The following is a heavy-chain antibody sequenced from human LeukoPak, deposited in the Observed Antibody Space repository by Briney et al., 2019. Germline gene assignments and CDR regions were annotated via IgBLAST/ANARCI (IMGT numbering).Heavy chain of an antibody. CDR2: IRYDGSNK. CDR3: ATTGNTAIA. D-gene: IGHD5-18*01. CDR1: GFTCSGDG. Sequence: SLRCSSAADGFTCSGDGMHWIRQAPAKGLEWVACIRYDGSNKYYADSVKGRFTITRDNSKNTLYLQMNSLRAEDTAVYYCATTGNTAIAWGQGTLVTVSS. J-gene: IGHJ4*02. V-gene: IGHV3-30*02.